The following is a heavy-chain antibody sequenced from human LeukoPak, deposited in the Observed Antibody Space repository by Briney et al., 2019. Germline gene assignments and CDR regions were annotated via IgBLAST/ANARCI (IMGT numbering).Heavy chain of an antibody. CDR3: AKAHWSGSGWFHFDY. V-gene: IGHV3-23*01. J-gene: IGHJ4*02. CDR2: ISGSGGST. CDR1: GFTFSSYA. Sequence: GGSLRLSCAASGFTFSSYAMSWVRQAPGKGLEWVSAISGSGGSTYYADSVKGRFTISRDNSKNTLYLQMNSLRAEDTAVYYCAKAHWSGSGWFHFDYWGQGTLVTVSS. D-gene: IGHD6-19*01.